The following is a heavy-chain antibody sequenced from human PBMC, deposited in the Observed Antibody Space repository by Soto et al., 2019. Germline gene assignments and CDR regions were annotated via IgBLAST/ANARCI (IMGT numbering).Heavy chain of an antibody. CDR3: ARGVGESTGWYFSY. Sequence: GSLRLSCAASGFTFSSYEMNWVRQAPGKGLEWVSYISTSDTSIYYADSVRGRFTISRDNAKNSLYLQMNSLRAEDTAVYYCARGVGESTGWYFSYWGRGALVTVSS. V-gene: IGHV3-48*03. CDR1: GFTFSSYE. J-gene: IGHJ4*02. CDR2: ISTSDTSI. D-gene: IGHD2-8*02.